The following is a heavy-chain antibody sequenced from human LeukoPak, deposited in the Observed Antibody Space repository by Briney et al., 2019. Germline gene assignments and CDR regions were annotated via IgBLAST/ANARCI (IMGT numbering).Heavy chain of an antibody. Sequence: GRSLGLSCAASGFTFSSYGMHWVRQAPGKGLKWVAVISYDGSNKYYADSVKGRFTISRDNSKNTLYLQMNSLRAEDTAVYYCAKDRAAAGMGYFDYWGQGTLVTVSS. CDR3: AKDRAAAGMGYFDY. D-gene: IGHD6-13*01. CDR2: ISYDGSNK. J-gene: IGHJ4*02. CDR1: GFTFSSYG. V-gene: IGHV3-30*18.